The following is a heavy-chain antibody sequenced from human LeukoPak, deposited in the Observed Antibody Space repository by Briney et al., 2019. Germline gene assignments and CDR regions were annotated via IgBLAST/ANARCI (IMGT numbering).Heavy chain of an antibody. CDR1: GFSLSTSGVG. D-gene: IGHD4-17*01. CDR3: AHRNDYGRLLDY. V-gene: IGHV2-5*01. Sequence: SGPTLVNPTQTLTLTCTFSGFSLSTSGVGVGWTRQPPGKALEWLALIYWNDDKRYSPSLKSRLTITKDTSKNQVVLTMTNMDPVDTATYYCAHRNDYGRLLDYWGQGTLVTVSS. J-gene: IGHJ4*02. CDR2: IYWNDDK.